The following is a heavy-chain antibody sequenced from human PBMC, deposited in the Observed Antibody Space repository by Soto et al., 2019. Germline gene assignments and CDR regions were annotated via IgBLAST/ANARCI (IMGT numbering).Heavy chain of an antibody. CDR2: ISYDGSNK. J-gene: IGHJ4*02. CDR3: AKVGARWLRKGPLDY. V-gene: IGHV3-30*18. CDR1: GFTFSSYG. Sequence: QVQLVESGGGVVQPGRSLRLSCAASGFTFSSYGMHWVRQAPGKGLEWVAVISYDGSNKYYADSVKGRFTISRDNSKNPLYLQMNSLRAEDTAVYYCAKVGARWLRKGPLDYWGQGTLVTVSS. D-gene: IGHD3-3*01.